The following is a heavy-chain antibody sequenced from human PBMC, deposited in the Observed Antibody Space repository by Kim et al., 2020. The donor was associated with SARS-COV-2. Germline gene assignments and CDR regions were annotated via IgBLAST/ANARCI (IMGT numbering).Heavy chain of an antibody. J-gene: IGHJ4*02. CDR3: ARAPDFWSGQDY. D-gene: IGHD3-3*01. Sequence: YDVAFVEGRITTSRDHAKNSLYLQMNSLRAEDTAVYYCARAPDFWSGQDYWGQGTLVTVSS. V-gene: IGHV3-7*01.